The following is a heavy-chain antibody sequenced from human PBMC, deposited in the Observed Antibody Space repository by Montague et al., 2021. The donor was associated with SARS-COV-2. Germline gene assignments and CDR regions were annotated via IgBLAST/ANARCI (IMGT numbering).Heavy chain of an antibody. CDR3: ARDVRYYDFWSGRAQTSPDY. CDR2: LYHSGST. CDR1: GYSISSGYY. V-gene: IGHV4-38-2*02. D-gene: IGHD3-3*01. Sequence: SETLSLTCTVSGYSISSGYYWGWIRQPPGKGLEWIGSLYHSGSTYYNPSPKSRVTISVDTSKNQFSLKLSSVTAADTAVYYCARDVRYYDFWSGRAQTSPDYWGQGTLVTVSS. J-gene: IGHJ4*02.